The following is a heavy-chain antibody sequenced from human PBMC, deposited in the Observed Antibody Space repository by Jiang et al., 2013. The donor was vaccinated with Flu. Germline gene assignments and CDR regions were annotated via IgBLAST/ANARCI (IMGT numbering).Heavy chain of an antibody. J-gene: IGHJ4*02. D-gene: IGHD3-22*01. CDR1: GYRFTSYW. CDR3: ARRYDSANYHVMYDS. Sequence: GAEVKKPGESLRISCKVSGYRFTSYWITWVRQMPGKGLEWMGKIDPHDSYANYSPSFQGHVIISVDKSISTAYLQWSSLKASDTAIYYCARRYDSANYHVMYDSWGQGTLVTVSS. CDR2: IDPHDSYA. V-gene: IGHV5-10-1*01.